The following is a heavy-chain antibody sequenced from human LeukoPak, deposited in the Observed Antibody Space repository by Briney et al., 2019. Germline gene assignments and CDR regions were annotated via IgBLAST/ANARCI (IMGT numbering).Heavy chain of an antibody. CDR2: IRYDGIDK. CDR1: GFTFSNYG. V-gene: IGHV3-30*02. D-gene: IGHD4-23*01. CDR3: AKDISMVRGIDY. Sequence: GGSLRLSCAASGFTFSNYGMHWVRQAPGKGLEWVAFIRYDGIDKYYADSVKGRFTISRDNSRNTLYLQMNSLRAEDTAVYYCAKDISMVRGIDYWGQGTLVTVSS. J-gene: IGHJ4*02.